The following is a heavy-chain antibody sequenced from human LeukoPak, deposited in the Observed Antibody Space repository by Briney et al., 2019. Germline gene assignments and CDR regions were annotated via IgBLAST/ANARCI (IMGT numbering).Heavy chain of an antibody. D-gene: IGHD1-1*01. Sequence: SVKVSCKASGGTFSSYAISWVRQAPGQGLEWMGGIIPIFGTANYAQRFQGRVTITADESTSTAYMELSSLRSEDTAVYYCARDQGTTGTLGSDYWGQGTLVTVSS. J-gene: IGHJ4*02. CDR2: IIPIFGTA. CDR3: ARDQGTTGTLGSDY. CDR1: GGTFSSYA. V-gene: IGHV1-69*13.